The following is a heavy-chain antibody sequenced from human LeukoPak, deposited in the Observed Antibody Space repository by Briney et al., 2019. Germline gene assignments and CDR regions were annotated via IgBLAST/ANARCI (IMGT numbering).Heavy chain of an antibody. V-gene: IGHV3-30-3*01. CDR2: ISYDGSNK. CDR1: GFTFSSYA. CDR3: ARVAGRDY. D-gene: IGHD6-19*01. J-gene: IGHJ4*02. Sequence: GRSLRLSCAASGFTFSSYAMHWVRQAPGKGLEWVAVISYDGSNKYYADSVKGRFTISRDNSKNTPYLQMNSLRAEDTAVYYCARVAGRDYWGQGTLVTVSS.